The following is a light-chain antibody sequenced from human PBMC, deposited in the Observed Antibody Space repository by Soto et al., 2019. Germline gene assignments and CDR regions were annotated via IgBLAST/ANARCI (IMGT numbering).Light chain of an antibody. Sequence: QSALTQPASVSGSPGQSITISCTGTDSDVGHYNYVSWYQQYPGKAPKLIIYEVTNRPSGISARFSGSRSGNTASLTISGLQAEDEADYYCSSYTGSNTAVFGGGTKLTVL. CDR2: EVT. J-gene: IGLJ2*01. V-gene: IGLV2-14*01. CDR1: DSDVGHYNY. CDR3: SSYTGSNTAV.